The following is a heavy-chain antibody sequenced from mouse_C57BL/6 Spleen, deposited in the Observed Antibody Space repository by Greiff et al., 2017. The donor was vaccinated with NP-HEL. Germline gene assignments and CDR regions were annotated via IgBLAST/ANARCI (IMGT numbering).Heavy chain of an antibody. CDR3: ASSLLLRRGYFDV. CDR1: GYAFSSSW. Sequence: QVQLQQSGPELVKPGASVKISCKASGYAFSSSWMNWVKQRPGKGLEWIGRIYPGDGDTNYNGKFKGKATLTADKSSSTAYMQLSSLTSEDSAVYFCASSLLLRRGYFDVWGTGTTVTVSS. V-gene: IGHV1-82*01. D-gene: IGHD1-1*01. J-gene: IGHJ1*03. CDR2: IYPGDGDT.